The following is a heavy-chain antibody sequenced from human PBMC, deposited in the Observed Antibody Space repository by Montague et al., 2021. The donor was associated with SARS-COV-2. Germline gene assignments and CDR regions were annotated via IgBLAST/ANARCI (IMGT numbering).Heavy chain of an antibody. CDR3: ASSRAAGTVYYYYGMDV. CDR2: ISRSRSYI. Sequence: SLRLSCAASGFTFSSYSMNWVRQAPGKGPEWVSSISRSRSYIYYADSVKGRFTISRDNAKNSLYLQMNSLRAEDTAVYYCASSRAAGTVYYYYGMDVWGQGTTVTVSS. J-gene: IGHJ6*02. CDR1: GFTFSSYS. V-gene: IGHV3-21*01. D-gene: IGHD6-13*01.